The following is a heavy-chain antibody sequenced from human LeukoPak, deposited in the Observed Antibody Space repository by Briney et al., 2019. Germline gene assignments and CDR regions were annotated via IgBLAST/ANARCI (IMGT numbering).Heavy chain of an antibody. CDR1: GFTFSTSL. CDR3: TRGGGDC. CDR2: IKQDGSGE. V-gene: IGHV3-7*01. J-gene: IGHJ4*01. Sequence: GGSLRLSCAASGFTFSTSLMGWVRQTPGKGLEWVANIKQDGSGETYVDSVKGRFTISRDNAKNSLYLQMNSLRAEDTSVYYCTRGGGDCLGQGTLVTVSS. D-gene: IGHD3-16*01.